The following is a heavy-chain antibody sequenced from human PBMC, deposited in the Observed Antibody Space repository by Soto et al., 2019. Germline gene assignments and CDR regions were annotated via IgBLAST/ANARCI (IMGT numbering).Heavy chain of an antibody. D-gene: IGHD3-22*01. CDR2: IIPIFGTA. Sequence: ASSVKHSWKPSGDRFRIDPSSRVRQAPGQGLEWMGGIIPIFGTANYAQKFQGRVTITADESTSTAYMELSSPRSEDTAVYYCASHLDYYDSSLQGRYFDYWGQGTLVTVSS. CDR3: ASHLDYYDSSLQGRYFDY. V-gene: IGHV1-69*01. J-gene: IGHJ4*02. CDR1: GDRFRIDP.